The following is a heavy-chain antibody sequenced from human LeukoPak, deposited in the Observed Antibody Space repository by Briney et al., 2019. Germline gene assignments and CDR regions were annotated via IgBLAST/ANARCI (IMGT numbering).Heavy chain of an antibody. CDR3: AKALKVAGGALDY. Sequence: GGSLRLSCAASGFTFSSYSMNWVRQAPGKGLEWVSYISTSSSTIYYADSVKGRFTISRDNSKNTLYLQMNSLRAEDTAVYYCAKALKVAGGALDYWGQGTLVTVSS. CDR2: ISTSSSTI. J-gene: IGHJ4*02. V-gene: IGHV3-48*01. CDR1: GFTFSSYS. D-gene: IGHD5-12*01.